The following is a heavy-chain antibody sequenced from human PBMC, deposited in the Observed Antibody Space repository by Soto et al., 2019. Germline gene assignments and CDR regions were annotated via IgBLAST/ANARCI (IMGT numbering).Heavy chain of an antibody. CDR2: ISSSSSYI. V-gene: IGHV3-21*01. D-gene: IGHD6-19*01. J-gene: IGHJ2*01. CDR1: GFTFSSYS. Sequence: EVQLVESGGGLVKPGGSLRLSCAASGFTFSSYSMNWVRQAPGKGLEWVSSISSSSSYIYYADSVKGRFTISRDNAKNSQYLQMNGLRAEDTAVYYGARTLQRGIAVAGCFDLWGRGTLVTVSS. CDR3: ARTLQRGIAVAGCFDL.